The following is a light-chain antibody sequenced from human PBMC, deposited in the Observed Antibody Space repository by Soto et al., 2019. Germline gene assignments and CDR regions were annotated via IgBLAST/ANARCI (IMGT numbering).Light chain of an antibody. J-gene: IGKJ1*01. CDR3: QPYGSSPRT. CDR1: QSVSSSY. Sequence: EILLTPSPATLSLSPGERSTLSCRASQSVSSSYLAWYQQKPGQAHRLLIYGASSRATGIPDRFSGSGSGTDFTLTISRLEPEDFAVYYCQPYGSSPRTFGQGTKVDIK. CDR2: GAS. V-gene: IGKV3-20*01.